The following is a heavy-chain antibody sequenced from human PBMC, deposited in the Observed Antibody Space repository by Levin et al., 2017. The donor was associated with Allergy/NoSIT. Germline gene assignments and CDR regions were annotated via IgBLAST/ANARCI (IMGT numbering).Heavy chain of an antibody. Sequence: KGLEWVSVISGSGGGTYYADSLKGRFIISRDNSKNTLDLQMNILRAEDTAVYYCAQELYGSGSGLYYYGMDVWGQGTTVTVSS. CDR2: ISGSGGGT. J-gene: IGHJ6*02. D-gene: IGHD3-10*01. CDR3: AQELYGSGSGLYYYGMDV. V-gene: IGHV3-23*01.